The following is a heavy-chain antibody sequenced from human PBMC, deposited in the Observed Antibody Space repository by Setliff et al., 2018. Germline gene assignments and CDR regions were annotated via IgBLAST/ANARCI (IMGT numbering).Heavy chain of an antibody. J-gene: IGHJ4*02. CDR3: ALSLYYYNASGYYPFDY. CDR1: GYSFSNYD. CDR2: MNPNTGNT. V-gene: IGHV1-8*01. Sequence: ASVKVSCKASGYSFSNYDINWVRQATGQGLEWMGWMNPNTGNTGYAQKLQGRVSMTRXXXISTAYMXLSSLRSEDTAVYYCALSLYYYNASGYYPFDYWGLGTLVTVSS. D-gene: IGHD3-22*01.